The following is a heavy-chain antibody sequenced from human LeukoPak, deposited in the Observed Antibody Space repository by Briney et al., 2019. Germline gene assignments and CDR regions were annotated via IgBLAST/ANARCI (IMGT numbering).Heavy chain of an antibody. Sequence: GGSLRLSCAGSGFIFNNYAMHWVRQPPGKGLEWVSGISWNSGTIDYADSVRGRFTISRDNAKNSLYLQMDSLRVEDTAFYYCAKDNRRHYASGPNPDSLHWGQGALVTVSS. CDR1: GFIFNNYA. V-gene: IGHV3-9*01. J-gene: IGHJ4*02. CDR3: AKDNRRHYASGPNPDSLH. D-gene: IGHD2-2*01. CDR2: ISWNSGTI.